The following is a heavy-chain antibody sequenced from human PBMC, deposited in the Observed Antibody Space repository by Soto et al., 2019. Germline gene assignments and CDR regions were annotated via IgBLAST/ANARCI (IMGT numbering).Heavy chain of an antibody. CDR1: GITFSSYW. V-gene: IGHV3-74*01. Sequence: PGGSLRLSCAASGITFSSYWMHWVRQAPGKGLVWVSRVKTDGSTYYADSVKGRFTIFRDNAKNTLYLQMNSLTAEDTAVYYCAKDWGLYCSGGSCYSGVYWGQGTLVTVSS. J-gene: IGHJ4*02. CDR3: AKDWGLYCSGGSCYSGVY. CDR2: VKTDGST. D-gene: IGHD2-15*01.